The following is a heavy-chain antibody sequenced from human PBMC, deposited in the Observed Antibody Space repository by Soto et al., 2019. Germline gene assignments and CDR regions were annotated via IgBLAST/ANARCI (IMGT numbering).Heavy chain of an antibody. Sequence: PGGSLRLSCAASGFTFHNYATSWVRQAPGKGLEWVSSINGPGDDTYYADSVKGRFTISRDNSKNTLHLQMNSLRAEDTALYYCAQQEEYAHVWGKSTLDWGQGTLVTVSS. V-gene: IGHV3-23*01. CDR2: INGPGDDT. CDR3: AQQEEYAHVWGKSTLD. CDR1: GFTFHNYA. D-gene: IGHD3-16*01. J-gene: IGHJ4*03.